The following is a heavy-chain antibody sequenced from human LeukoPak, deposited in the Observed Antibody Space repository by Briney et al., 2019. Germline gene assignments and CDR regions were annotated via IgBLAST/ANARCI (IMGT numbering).Heavy chain of an antibody. D-gene: IGHD3-3*01. J-gene: IGHJ4*02. CDR1: GYTFTSYY. CDR2: INPSGSST. V-gene: IGHV1-46*01. CDR3: ARAPGFLEWLSPHYFDY. Sequence: GASVKVSCKASGYTFTSYYMHWVRQAPGQGLEWMGIINPSGSSTSYAQKFQGRVTMTRDMSTSTVYMELSSLRSEDTAVYYCARAPGFLEWLSPHYFDYWGQGTLVTVSS.